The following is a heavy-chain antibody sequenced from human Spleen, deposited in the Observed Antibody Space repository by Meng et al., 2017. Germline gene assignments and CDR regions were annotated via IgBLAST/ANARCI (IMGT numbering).Heavy chain of an antibody. CDR2: ISYDGSNK. CDR1: GFTFSSYA. CDR3: ARDIAAAGYYYYGMDV. J-gene: IGHJ6*02. Sequence: GESLKISCAASGFTFSSYAMHWVRQAPGKGLEWVAVISYDGSNKYYADSVKGRFTISRDNSKNTLYLQMNGLRAEDTAVYYCARDIAAAGYYYYGMDVWGQGTTVTVSS. V-gene: IGHV3-30*04. D-gene: IGHD6-13*01.